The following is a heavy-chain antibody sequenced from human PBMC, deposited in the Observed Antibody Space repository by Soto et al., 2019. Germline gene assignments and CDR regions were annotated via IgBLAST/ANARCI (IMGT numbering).Heavy chain of an antibody. CDR3: AKDSSGWYGTGY. D-gene: IGHD6-19*01. V-gene: IGHV3-23*01. CDR2: ISGSGGST. CDR1: GFTFSSYA. J-gene: IGHJ4*02. Sequence: LRLSCAASGFTFSSYAMSWVRQAPGKGLEWVSAISGSGGSTYYADSVKGRFTISRDNSKNTLYLQMNSLRAEDTAVYYCAKDSSGWYGTGYWGQGTLVTVSS.